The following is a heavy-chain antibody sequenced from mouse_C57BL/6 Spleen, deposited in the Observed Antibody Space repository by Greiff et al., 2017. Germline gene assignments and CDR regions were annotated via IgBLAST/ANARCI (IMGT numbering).Heavy chain of an antibody. J-gene: IGHJ2*01. CDR1: GYSFTSYY. CDR2: IYPGSGNT. Sequence: QVHVKQSGPELVKPGASVKISCKASGYSFTSYYIHWVKQRPGQGLEWIGWIYPGSGNTKYNEKFKGKATLTADTSSSTAYMQLSSLTSEDSAVYYCARNRSPFDYWGQGTTLTVSS. CDR3: ARNRSPFDY. V-gene: IGHV1-66*01.